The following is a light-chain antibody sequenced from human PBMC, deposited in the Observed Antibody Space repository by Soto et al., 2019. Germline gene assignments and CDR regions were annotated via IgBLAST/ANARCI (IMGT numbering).Light chain of an antibody. CDR1: LSVSVY. Sequence: EVVLTQSPATLSLSPWERATLSCRTSLSVSVYLDWYQQKPGQAPRLLISDASNRATGIPARFSGSGSGTDFTLTISSLEPEDFAVYYCHQRQYWPPITFGQGTRLEIK. J-gene: IGKJ5*01. V-gene: IGKV3-11*01. CDR3: HQRQYWPPIT. CDR2: DAS.